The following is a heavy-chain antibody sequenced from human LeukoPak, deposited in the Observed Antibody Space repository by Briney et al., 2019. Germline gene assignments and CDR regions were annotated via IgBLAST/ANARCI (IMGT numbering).Heavy chain of an antibody. CDR2: IYYSGTT. D-gene: IGHD3-10*01. Sequence: SETLSLTCTVSGGSISNYYWNWIRQPPGKGLEWIGYIYYSGTTNYNPSLKSRVSMSVDTSKNQFSLKLSSVTAADTAVYYCARRVRGGAFDIWGQGTMVIVSS. V-gene: IGHV4-59*08. J-gene: IGHJ3*02. CDR1: GGSISNYY. CDR3: ARRVRGGAFDI.